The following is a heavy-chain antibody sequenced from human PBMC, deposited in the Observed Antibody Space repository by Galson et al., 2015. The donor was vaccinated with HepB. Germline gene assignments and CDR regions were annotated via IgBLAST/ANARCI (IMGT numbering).Heavy chain of an antibody. Sequence: SLRLSCAASGFTFSSYGMHWVRQAPGKGLEWVAVISYDGSNKYYADSVKGRFTISRDNSKNTLYLQMNSLRAEDTAVYYCAKDRRRAVVNSAGYFDYWGQGTLVTVSS. D-gene: IGHD6-19*01. CDR3: AKDRRRAVVNSAGYFDY. V-gene: IGHV3-30*18. CDR1: GFTFSSYG. J-gene: IGHJ4*02. CDR2: ISYDGSNK.